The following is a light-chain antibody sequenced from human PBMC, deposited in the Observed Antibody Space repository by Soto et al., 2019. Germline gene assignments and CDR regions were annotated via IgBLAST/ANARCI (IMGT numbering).Light chain of an antibody. CDR2: WAS. CDR1: QRVLYSSNNKSY. Sequence: DIVMTQFPDSLTVPLGERATINCKSSQRVLYSSNNKSYLAWYQHKPGQPPKVLIYWASTRESGVPDRFSGSGSGTDFTLTISSLQADDLAVYYCQQYYTTPYTFGQGTKLEIK. J-gene: IGKJ2*01. V-gene: IGKV4-1*01. CDR3: QQYYTTPYT.